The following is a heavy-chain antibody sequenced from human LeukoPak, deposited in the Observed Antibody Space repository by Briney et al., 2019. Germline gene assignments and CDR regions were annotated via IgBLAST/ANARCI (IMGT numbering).Heavy chain of an antibody. J-gene: IGHJ4*02. CDR2: TYYRSKWYN. CDR3: ARDTAPDYYDSSGYQVGFDY. V-gene: IGHV6-1*01. CDR1: GDSVSSNSAA. Sequence: SQTLSLTCAISGDSVSSNSAAWNWIRQSPSGGLEWLGRTYYRSKWYNDYAVSVKSRITINPDTSKNQFSLQLNSVTPEDTAVYYCARDTAPDYYDSSGYQVGFDYWGQGTLVTVSS. D-gene: IGHD3-22*01.